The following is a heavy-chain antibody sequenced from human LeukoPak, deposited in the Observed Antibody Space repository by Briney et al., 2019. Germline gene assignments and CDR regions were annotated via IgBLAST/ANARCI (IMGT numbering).Heavy chain of an antibody. CDR1: GFTFSSYG. CDR2: ISYDGSNK. J-gene: IGHJ4*02. D-gene: IGHD6-13*01. Sequence: PGRSLRLSCAASGFTFSSYGMHWVRQAPGKGLEWVAVISYDGSNKYYADSVKGRFTVSRDNSKNTLYLQMNSLRAEDTAVYYCAKDHVAAAGSVDYWSQGTLVTVSS. V-gene: IGHV3-30*18. CDR3: AKDHVAAAGSVDY.